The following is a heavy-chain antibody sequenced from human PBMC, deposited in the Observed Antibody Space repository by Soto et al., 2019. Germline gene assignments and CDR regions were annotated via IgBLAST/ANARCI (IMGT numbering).Heavy chain of an antibody. Sequence: QVQLVESGGGVVQPGRSLRLSCAASGFTFSSYAMHWVRQAPGKGLEWVAILSYDGSNKYYAGSVKGRFTISRDNSKNTLYLQMDSLRAEDTAIYYCASRYYGSGTLGYWGQGTLVTVSS. CDR3: ASRYYGSGTLGY. CDR2: LSYDGSNK. V-gene: IGHV3-30-3*01. D-gene: IGHD3-10*01. CDR1: GFTFSSYA. J-gene: IGHJ4*02.